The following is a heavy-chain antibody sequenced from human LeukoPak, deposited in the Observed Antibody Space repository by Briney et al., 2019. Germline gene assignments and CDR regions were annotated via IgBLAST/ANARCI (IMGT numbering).Heavy chain of an antibody. CDR3: AKDHKYRIAAAGRGWYFDY. CDR2: ISGSGSST. J-gene: IGHJ4*02. Sequence: PGGSLRLSCAASGFTFRVYAMTWVRQAPGKGLEWVSGISGSGSSTYSADSAKGRFTISRDNSKNTLYLQMNSLRAEDTAVYYCAKDHKYRIAAAGRGWYFDYWGQGTLVTVSS. V-gene: IGHV3-23*01. CDR1: GFTFRVYA. D-gene: IGHD6-13*01.